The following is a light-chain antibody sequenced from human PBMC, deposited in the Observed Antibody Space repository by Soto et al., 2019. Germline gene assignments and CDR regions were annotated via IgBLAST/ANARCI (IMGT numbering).Light chain of an antibody. CDR1: ESVTSN. CDR2: GAY. V-gene: IGKV3-15*01. J-gene: IGKJ1*01. CDR3: QQYRNWPRT. Sequence: EIVMTQSPATLSVSPGERATLSCRASESVTSNLAWYQQKPGQAPRLLIYGAYARATGISARFSGSGSGTEFTLTISSLQSEDVAVYYCQQYRNWPRTFGQGTKVDIK.